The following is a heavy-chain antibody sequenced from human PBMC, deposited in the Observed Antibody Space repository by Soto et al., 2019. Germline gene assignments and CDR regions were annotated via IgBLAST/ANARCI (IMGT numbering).Heavy chain of an antibody. D-gene: IGHD4-4*01. CDR2: IYPGDSDT. CDR1: GFSFTSYG. J-gene: IGHJ6*02. Sequence: GGSLKISCKGSGFSFTSYGIGWVRQTPGKGLEWMGSIYPGDSDTSYSASFQGQVTISADKSNNTAYLQRSSLRASDTAVYYCAGHDYRNNYFYGGMDFWGQGTVVTVSS. CDR3: AGHDYRNNYFYGGMDF. V-gene: IGHV5-51*01.